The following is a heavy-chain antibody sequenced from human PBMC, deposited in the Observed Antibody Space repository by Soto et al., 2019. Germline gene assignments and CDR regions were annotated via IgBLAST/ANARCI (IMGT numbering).Heavy chain of an antibody. CDR1: GGSFSGYY. CDR2: INHSGST. V-gene: IGHV4-34*01. Sequence: NPSETLSLTCAVYGGSFSGYYWSWIRQPPGKGLEWIGEINHSGSTNYNPSLKSRVTISVDTSKNQFSLKLSSVTAADTAVYYCARGSGMVIVALPFDYWGQGTLVTVS. CDR3: ARGSGMVIVALPFDY. D-gene: IGHD3-22*01. J-gene: IGHJ4*02.